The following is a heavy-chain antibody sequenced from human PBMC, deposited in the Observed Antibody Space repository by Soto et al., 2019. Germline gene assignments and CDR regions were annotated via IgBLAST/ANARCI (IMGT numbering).Heavy chain of an antibody. D-gene: IGHD3-10*01. CDR2: ISTYNGNT. Sequence: QVQLLQSGAEVKKHGASVMFSCKASGYTFTSYGISWVRQAPGQGREWMGCISTYNGNTKYAQKLQGRVTMTTDTATSTAYMELRSLRSDDTAVFYCAREMVRGVWSDYWGQGTLGTVSS. J-gene: IGHJ4*02. CDR3: AREMVRGVWSDY. V-gene: IGHV1-18*01. CDR1: GYTFTSYG.